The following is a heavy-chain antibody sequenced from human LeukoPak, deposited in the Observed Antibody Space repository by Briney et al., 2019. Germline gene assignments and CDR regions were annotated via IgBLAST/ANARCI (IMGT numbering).Heavy chain of an antibody. Sequence: GGSLRLSCVASGSAFSDFGMHWVRQAPGKGMEWVAFIRYDDSYIYYTDSVKGRFTISRDNAKNSLYLQMNSLRAEDTAVYYCARGPYSSSWYAHFDYWGQGTLVTVSS. J-gene: IGHJ4*02. V-gene: IGHV3-30*02. CDR2: IRYDDSYI. CDR3: ARGPYSSSWYAHFDY. D-gene: IGHD6-13*01. CDR1: GSAFSDFG.